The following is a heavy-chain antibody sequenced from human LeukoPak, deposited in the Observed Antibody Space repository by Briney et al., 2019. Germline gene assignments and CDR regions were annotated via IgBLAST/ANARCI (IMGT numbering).Heavy chain of an antibody. CDR1: GGSISSYY. Sequence: KASETLSLTCTVSGGSISSYYWSWIRQPPGKGLEWIGYIYYSGSTNYNPSLKSRVTISVDTSKNQFSLKLSSVTAADTAVYYCARGRGYASDIWGQGTMVTVSS. V-gene: IGHV4-59*01. CDR3: ARGRGYASDI. CDR2: IYYSGST. D-gene: IGHD1-26*01. J-gene: IGHJ3*02.